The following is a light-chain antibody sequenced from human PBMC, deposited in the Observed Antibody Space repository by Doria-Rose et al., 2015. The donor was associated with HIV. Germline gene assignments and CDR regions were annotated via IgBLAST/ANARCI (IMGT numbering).Light chain of an antibody. Sequence: DIRMTQSPSTLSASVGDRVTITCRASQIIDNSLAWYQRKPGKAPNLLIYKASSLESGVPSRFSGSGSGREFTLTISSLQPDDFATYYCQQYNSYSPYTVGQGKKLESK. CDR2: KAS. CDR1: QIIDNS. J-gene: IGKJ2*01. CDR3: QQYNSYSPYT. V-gene: IGKV1-5*03.